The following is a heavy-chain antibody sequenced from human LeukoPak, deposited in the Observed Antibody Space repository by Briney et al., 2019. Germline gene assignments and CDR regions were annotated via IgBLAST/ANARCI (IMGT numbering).Heavy chain of an antibody. Sequence: SQTLSLTCTVSGGSLSGGDYYWSWIRQPPGKGLEWIGYIYYSGSTYYNPSLKSRVTISVDTSKNQFSLKLSSVTAADTAVYYCARPSWGMADAFDIWGQGTMVTVSS. J-gene: IGHJ3*02. CDR3: ARPSWGMADAFDI. V-gene: IGHV4-30-4*08. CDR2: IYYSGST. D-gene: IGHD7-27*01. CDR1: GGSLSGGDYY.